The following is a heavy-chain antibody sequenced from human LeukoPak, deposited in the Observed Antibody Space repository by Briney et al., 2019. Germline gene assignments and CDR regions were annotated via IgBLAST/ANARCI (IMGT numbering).Heavy chain of an antibody. J-gene: IGHJ6*02. CDR3: ARDFNYYGSGSYYNQLLPPYYYYGMDV. Sequence: GASVKVSCKVSGYTLTELSMHWVRQAPGQGLEWMGWINPNSGGTNYAQKFQGRVTMTRDTSISTAYMELSRLRSDDTAVYYCARDFNYYGSGSYYNQLLPPYYYYGMDVWGQGTTVTVSS. CDR2: INPNSGGT. D-gene: IGHD3-10*01. CDR1: GYTLTELS. V-gene: IGHV1-2*02.